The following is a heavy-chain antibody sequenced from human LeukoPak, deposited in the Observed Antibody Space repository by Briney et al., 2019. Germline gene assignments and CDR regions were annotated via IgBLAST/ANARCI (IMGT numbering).Heavy chain of an antibody. V-gene: IGHV4-39*01. Sequence: PSETLSLTCTDSGGSISSSSYYWGWIRQPPGKGLEWIGSIYYSGSTYYNPSLKSRVTISVDTSKNQFSLKLSSVTAADTAVYYCARLTGPFDYWGQGTLVTVSS. CDR1: GGSISSSSYY. CDR2: IYYSGST. D-gene: IGHD3-10*01. J-gene: IGHJ4*02. CDR3: ARLTGPFDY.